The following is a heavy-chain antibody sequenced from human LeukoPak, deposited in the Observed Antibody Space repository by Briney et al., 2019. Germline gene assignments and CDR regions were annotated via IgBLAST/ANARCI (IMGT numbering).Heavy chain of an antibody. J-gene: IGHJ4*02. CDR3: VRGGSSVSFDY. D-gene: IGHD3-10*01. V-gene: IGHV3-74*01. CDR2: INSDGGNT. CDR1: GFTFSNYW. Sequence: GGSLRLSCAASGFTFSNYWMHWVRQTPGKGLVWVSRINSDGGNTNYADSVKGRFTVSRDNAKNTLYLQINSLRVEDTALYYCVRGGSSVSFDYWGQGTLVGVPS.